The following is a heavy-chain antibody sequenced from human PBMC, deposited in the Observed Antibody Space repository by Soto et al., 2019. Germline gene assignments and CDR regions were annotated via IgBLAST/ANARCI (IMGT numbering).Heavy chain of an antibody. D-gene: IGHD3-10*01. CDR3: ARDQGGEFLKGSGMEV. Sequence: QVQLQESGPGLVKPSETLSLTCTVSGDSISRYYWSWIRLSPGKGLEWIGYIYYSGETNYNPSGKSRVLISVDRTKSQFSLKLSSVTAADTAVYYCARDQGGEFLKGSGMEVSGQGTTVTVSS. CDR1: GDSISRYY. CDR2: IYYSGET. V-gene: IGHV4-59*01. J-gene: IGHJ6*02.